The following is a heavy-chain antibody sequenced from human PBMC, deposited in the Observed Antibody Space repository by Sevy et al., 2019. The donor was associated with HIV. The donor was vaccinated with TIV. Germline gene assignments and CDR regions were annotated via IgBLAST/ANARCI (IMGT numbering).Heavy chain of an antibody. Sequence: GGPLRLSCVASGFSLSDYAMHWVRQGPDKGLAWVAVISFDGGNTYYSDAVEGRFTISRDNSKNTVFLQMNSLSPDDTALYYCARGPYNSGLRFDFWGQGTLVTVSS. CDR3: ARGPYNSGLRFDF. D-gene: IGHD5-12*01. V-gene: IGHV3-30-3*01. CDR2: ISFDGGNT. J-gene: IGHJ4*02. CDR1: GFSLSDYA.